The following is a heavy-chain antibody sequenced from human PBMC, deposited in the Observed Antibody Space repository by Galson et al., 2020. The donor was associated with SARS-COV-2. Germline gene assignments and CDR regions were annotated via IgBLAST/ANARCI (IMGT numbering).Heavy chain of an antibody. J-gene: IGHJ6*02. D-gene: IGHD3-3*01. Sequence: ASVKVSCKASGYTFTSYYMHWVRQAPGQGLEWMGIINPSGGSTSYAQKFQGRVTMTRDTSTSTVYMELSSLRSEDTAVYYCARDLSRQNYDFWSGYSSYYYDGMDVWGQGTTVTVSS. V-gene: IGHV1-46*03. CDR3: ARDLSRQNYDFWSGYSSYYYDGMDV. CDR2: INPSGGST. CDR1: GYTFTSYY.